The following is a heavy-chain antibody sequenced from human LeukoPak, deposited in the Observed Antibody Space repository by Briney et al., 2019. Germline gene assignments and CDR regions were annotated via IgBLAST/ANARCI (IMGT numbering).Heavy chain of an antibody. D-gene: IGHD2-2*01. CDR3: TRENGGYCSSTSCPWGLYYYDSSGFYDY. Sequence: GGSLRLSCAASGFTFSSYSMNWVRQAPGKGLEWVGFIRSKAYGGTTEYAASVKGRFTISRDDSKSIAYLQMNSLKTEDTAVYYCTRENGGYCSSTSCPWGLYYYDSSGFYDYWGQGTLVTVSS. CDR1: GFTFSSYS. CDR2: IRSKAYGGTT. J-gene: IGHJ4*02. V-gene: IGHV3-49*04.